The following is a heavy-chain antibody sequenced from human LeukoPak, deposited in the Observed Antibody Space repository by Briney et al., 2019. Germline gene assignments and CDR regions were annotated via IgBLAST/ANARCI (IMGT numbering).Heavy chain of an antibody. D-gene: IGHD6-13*01. Sequence: GGSLRLSCAASGFTFSSYAMHWVRQAPGKGLEYVSDISSNGGSTYYANSVKGRFTISRDNSKNTLYLQMGSLRAEDMAVYYCARGFIAAAGTGTFYWGQGTLVTVSS. CDR2: ISSNGGST. CDR1: GFTFSSYA. V-gene: IGHV3-64*01. CDR3: ARGFIAAAGTGTFY. J-gene: IGHJ4*02.